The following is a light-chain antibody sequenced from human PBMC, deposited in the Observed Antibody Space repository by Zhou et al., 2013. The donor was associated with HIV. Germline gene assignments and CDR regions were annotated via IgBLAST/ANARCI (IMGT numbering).Light chain of an antibody. V-gene: IGLV2-8*01. CDR2: EVS. Sequence: QSALTQPPSASGTPGQSVTISCTGTSSDVGGYNYVAWYQQHPGKAPKIMIYEVSKRPSGVPDRFSGSKSGNTASLTISGLQAEDEADYYCSSYTSSSTYVVFGGGTKLSVL. J-gene: IGLJ2*01. CDR1: SSDVGGYNY. CDR3: SSYTSSSTYVV.